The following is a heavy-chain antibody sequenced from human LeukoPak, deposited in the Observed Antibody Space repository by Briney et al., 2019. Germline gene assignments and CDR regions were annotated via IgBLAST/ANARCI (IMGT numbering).Heavy chain of an antibody. CDR1: GGSFSGYY. CDR3: ARGPRNWYFDL. CDR2: INHSGST. Sequence: PSETLSLTCAVYGGSFSGYYWSWIRQPPGKGLEWIGEINHSGSTNYNPSLKSRVTISVDTSKNQFSLKLSSVTAADTAVYYCARGPRNWYFDLWGRGTLVTVSS. V-gene: IGHV4-34*01. J-gene: IGHJ2*01.